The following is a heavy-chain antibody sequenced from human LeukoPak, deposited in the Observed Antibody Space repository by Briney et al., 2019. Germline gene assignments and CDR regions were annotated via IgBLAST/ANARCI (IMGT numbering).Heavy chain of an antibody. V-gene: IGHV3-30*18. CDR2: ISYDGNSD. J-gene: IGHJ4*02. Sequence: GGSLRLSCAASGFTFSRYGMHWVRQAPGRGLEWVALISYDGNSDYYADSVKGRFTISRDNSKNTLYLQMNSLRAEDTAVYFCAKDRRGDILTGSPFDYWGQGTLVTVSS. D-gene: IGHD3-9*01. CDR3: AKDRRGDILTGSPFDY. CDR1: GFTFSRYG.